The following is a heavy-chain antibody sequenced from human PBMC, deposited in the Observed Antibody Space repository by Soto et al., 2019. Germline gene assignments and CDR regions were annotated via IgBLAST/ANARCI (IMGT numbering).Heavy chain of an antibody. CDR1: GDTFAFHS. D-gene: IGHD3-10*01. CDR2: INPILSMS. J-gene: IGHJ4*02. V-gene: IGHV1-69*02. CDR3: STSHVSGYRVFDY. Sequence: QVQLVQSGAEVKRTGSSVKVSCKASGDTFAFHSINWVRQAPGLGLEWMGRINPILSMSNYAQRFQGRVTMTADNYTMTVYSVLSSLRSEDTFIYYCSTSHVSGYRVFDYCRQGSLVTVS.